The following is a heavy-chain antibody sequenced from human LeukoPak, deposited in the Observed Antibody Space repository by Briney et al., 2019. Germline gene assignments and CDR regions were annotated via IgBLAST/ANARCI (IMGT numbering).Heavy chain of an antibody. CDR2: ISYDGSNK. CDR1: GFTFSSYA. Sequence: GGSLRLSCAASGFTFSSYAMHWVRQAPGKGLEWVAVISYDGSNKYYADSVKGRFTISRDNSKNTLYLQMNSLRAEDTAVYYCAKRHDYNSGSFDYWGQGTLVTVSS. J-gene: IGHJ4*02. D-gene: IGHD3-10*01. V-gene: IGHV3-30*04. CDR3: AKRHDYNSGSFDY.